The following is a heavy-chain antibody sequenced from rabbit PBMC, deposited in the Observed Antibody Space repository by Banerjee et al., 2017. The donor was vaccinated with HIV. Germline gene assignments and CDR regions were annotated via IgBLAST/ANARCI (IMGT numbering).Heavy chain of an antibody. D-gene: IGHD2-1*01. J-gene: IGHJ4*01. CDR2: IYGGNSGNT. CDR1: EFSFSSTHY. V-gene: IGHV1S40*01. Sequence: QSLEESGGDLVKPEGSLTLTCTASEFSFSSTHYMCWVRQAPGKGLEWIGCIYGGNSGNTVYASWAKGPFTISKTSWTTVTLQMTSLTVADTATYFCARGVTMTMVTFNLWGQGTLVTVS. CDR3: ARGVTMTMVTFNL.